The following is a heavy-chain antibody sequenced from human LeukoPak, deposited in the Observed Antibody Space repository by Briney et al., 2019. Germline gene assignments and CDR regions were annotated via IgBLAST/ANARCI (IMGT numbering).Heavy chain of an antibody. V-gene: IGHV3-30-3*01. CDR3: ARDGYYYDSSGYYYGIPDY. J-gene: IGHJ4*02. CDR2: ISYDGSNK. CDR1: GGTFSSYA. Sequence: SCKASGGTFSSYAMHWVRQAPGKGLEWVAVISYDGSNKYYADSVKGRFTISRDNSKNTLYLQMNSLRAEDTAVYYCARDGYYYDSSGYYYGIPDYWGQGTLVTVSP. D-gene: IGHD3-22*01.